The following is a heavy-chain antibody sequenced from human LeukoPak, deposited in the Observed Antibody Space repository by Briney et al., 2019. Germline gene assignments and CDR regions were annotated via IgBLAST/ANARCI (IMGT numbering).Heavy chain of an antibody. CDR3: ARVGVRSSGWYSYYYYYMDV. D-gene: IGHD6-19*01. CDR2: ISAYNGNT. Sequence: ASVKVSCKASGYTFTSYGISWVRQAPGQGLEWMGWISAYNGNTNYAQKLQGRVTMTTDTSTSTAYMELRSLRSDDTAVYYCARVGVRSSGWYSYYYYYMDVWGKGTTVTISS. V-gene: IGHV1-18*01. CDR1: GYTFTSYG. J-gene: IGHJ6*03.